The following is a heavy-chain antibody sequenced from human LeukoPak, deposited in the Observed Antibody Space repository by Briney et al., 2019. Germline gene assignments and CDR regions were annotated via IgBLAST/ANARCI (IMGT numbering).Heavy chain of an antibody. CDR3: ARAGDFSYYDFWSGAGGDYYYYMDV. V-gene: IGHV3-11*04. Sequence: GGSLRLSCAASGFTFSDYYMSWIRQAPGKGLEWVSYISSSGSTIYYADSVKGRFTISRDNAKNSLYLQMNSLRAEDTAVYYCARAGDFSYYDFWSGAGGDYYYYMDVWGKGTTVTVSS. J-gene: IGHJ6*03. D-gene: IGHD3-3*01. CDR1: GFTFSDYY. CDR2: ISSSGSTI.